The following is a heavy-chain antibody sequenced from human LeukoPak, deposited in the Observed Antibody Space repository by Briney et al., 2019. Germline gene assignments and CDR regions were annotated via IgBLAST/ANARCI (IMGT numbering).Heavy chain of an antibody. D-gene: IGHD5-18*01. CDR3: ARGSLNSYGYSY. CDR1: GYTFTSYD. Sequence: ASVKVSCKASGYTFTSYDINWVRQATGQGLEWMGWMNPNSGNTGYAQKFQGRGTMTRNTSISTAYMEMSSLRSEDTAVYYCARGSLNSYGYSYWGQGTLVTVSS. CDR2: MNPNSGNT. J-gene: IGHJ4*02. V-gene: IGHV1-8*01.